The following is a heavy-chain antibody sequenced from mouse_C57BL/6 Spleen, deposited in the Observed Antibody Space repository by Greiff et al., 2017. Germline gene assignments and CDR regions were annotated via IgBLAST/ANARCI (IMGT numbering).Heavy chain of an antibody. CDR3: IRGGATVVAFDY. CDR2: IDPEDGDT. CDR1: GFNIKDYY. J-gene: IGHJ2*01. Sequence: EVQRVESGAELVRPGASVKLSCTASGFNIKDYYMHWVKQRPEQGLEWIGRIDPEDGDTEYAPKFQGKATMTADTSSNTAYLQLSSLTSEDTAVYYCIRGGATVVAFDYWGQGTTLTVSS. V-gene: IGHV14-1*01. D-gene: IGHD1-1*01.